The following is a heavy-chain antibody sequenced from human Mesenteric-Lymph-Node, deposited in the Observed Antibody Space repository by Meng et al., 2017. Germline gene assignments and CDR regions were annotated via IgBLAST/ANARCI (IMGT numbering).Heavy chain of an antibody. V-gene: IGHV3-7*01. Sequence: GGSLRLSCAASGFTFSRYAMTWVRQAPGKGLEWVAKIKYDGSEKYYVESVEGRFSISRDNAKNSLYLQMNSLRAEDTAVYYCARDLLGVSMVRGIIAYQYYGMDVWGQGTTVTVSS. J-gene: IGHJ6*02. CDR2: IKYDGSEK. D-gene: IGHD3-10*01. CDR3: ARDLLGVSMVRGIIAYQYYGMDV. CDR1: GFTFSRYA.